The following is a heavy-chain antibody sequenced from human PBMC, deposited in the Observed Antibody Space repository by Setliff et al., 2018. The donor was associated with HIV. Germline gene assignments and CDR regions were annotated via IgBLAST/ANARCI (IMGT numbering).Heavy chain of an antibody. Sequence: GGSLRLSCAASGFTFDSYTIHWVRQAPGKGLEWVALISYDGSTRYYADSLKGRFTVSRDNSNNTLHLQMKSLRPEDTAVYFCARAKYSGKYYEGYFDHWGQGTLVTVSS. J-gene: IGHJ4*02. D-gene: IGHD1-26*01. V-gene: IGHV3-30-3*01. CDR2: ISYDGSTR. CDR1: GFTFDSYT. CDR3: ARAKYSGKYYEGYFDH.